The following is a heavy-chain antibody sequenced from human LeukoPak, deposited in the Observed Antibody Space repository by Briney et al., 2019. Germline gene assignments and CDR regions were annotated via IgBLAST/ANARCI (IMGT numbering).Heavy chain of an antibody. CDR3: ARRSSTAFGGVIVN. D-gene: IGHD3-16*02. CDR1: GGSNSSSNW. J-gene: IGHJ4*02. CDR2: IYHSGST. V-gene: IGHV4-4*02. Sequence: PSETLTLTGAVSGGSNSSSNWWSWVRQPPGKGLEWIGEIYHSGSTNYNPSLKSRVTISVDKSKNQFSLKLSSVTAADTAVYYCARRSSTAFGGVIVNWGQGTLVTVSS.